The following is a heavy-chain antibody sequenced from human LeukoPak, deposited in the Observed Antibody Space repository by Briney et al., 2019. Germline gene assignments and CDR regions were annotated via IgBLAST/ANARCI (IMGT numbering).Heavy chain of an antibody. J-gene: IGHJ4*02. CDR3: ARGGHGDNYYDSSGYPLDY. D-gene: IGHD3-22*01. CDR2: INHSGST. Sequence: SETLSLTCAVYGGSFSGYYWSWIRQPPGKGLEWIGEINHSGSTNYNPSLKSRVTISVDTSKNQFSLKLSSVTAADTAVYYCARGGHGDNYYDSSGYPLDYWGQGTLVTVSS. CDR1: GGSFSGYY. V-gene: IGHV4-34*01.